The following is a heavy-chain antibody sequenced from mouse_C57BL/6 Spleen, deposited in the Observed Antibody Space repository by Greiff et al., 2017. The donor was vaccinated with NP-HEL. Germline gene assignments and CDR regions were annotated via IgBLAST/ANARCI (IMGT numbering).Heavy chain of an antibody. V-gene: IGHV5-16*01. CDR1: GFTFSDYY. CDR2: INYDGSST. D-gene: IGHD1-1*01. J-gene: IGHJ1*03. Sequence: EVMLVESEGGLVQPGSSMKLSCTASGFTFSDYYMAWVRQVPEKGLEWVANINYDGSSTYYLDSLKSRFILSRDNAKNILYLEMSSLKSEDTATYYCARELHDYGSSYGYFDVWGTGTTVTVSS. CDR3: ARELHDYGSSYGYFDV.